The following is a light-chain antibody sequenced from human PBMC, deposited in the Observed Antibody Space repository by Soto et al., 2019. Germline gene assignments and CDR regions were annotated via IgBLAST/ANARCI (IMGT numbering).Light chain of an antibody. CDR1: QSISTS. Sequence: DIQLTQSPSSLSASVGDRVTITCRASQSISTSLNWYQQKPGKAPNLLIFTSSNLESGVPSRFSGSGSGTEFALTISSLQPEDFATYYCQQYNSWTFGQGTKVDIK. J-gene: IGKJ1*01. V-gene: IGKV1-39*01. CDR2: TSS. CDR3: QQYNSWT.